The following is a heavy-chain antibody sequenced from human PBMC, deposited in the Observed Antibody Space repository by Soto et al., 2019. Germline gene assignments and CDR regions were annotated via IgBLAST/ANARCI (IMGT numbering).Heavy chain of an antibody. Sequence: SETLSLTCTVSGGSISSYYWSWIRQPPGKGLEWIGYIYYSGSTNYNPSLKSRVTISVDTSKNQFSLKLSSVTAADTAVYYCARDGVIGSAYNWFDPWGQGTLVTVS. CDR1: GGSISSYY. CDR3: ARDGVIGSAYNWFDP. V-gene: IGHV4-59*01. J-gene: IGHJ5*02. D-gene: IGHD6-6*01. CDR2: IYYSGST.